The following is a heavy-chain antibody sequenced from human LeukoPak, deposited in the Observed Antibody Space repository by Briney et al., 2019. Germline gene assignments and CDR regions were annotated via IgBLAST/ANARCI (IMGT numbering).Heavy chain of an antibody. CDR1: GGSISSINW. CDR3: VANGWYALDI. V-gene: IGHV4-4*02. J-gene: IGHJ3*02. Sequence: SETLSLTCAVSGGSISSINWWSWVRQSPGKGLEWIGEIYHSGSTNHKPYLRSRVTISVDKSENQFSLNLSSVTAADTAVYYCVANGWYALDIWGQGTMVTVSS. D-gene: IGHD6-19*01. CDR2: IYHSGST.